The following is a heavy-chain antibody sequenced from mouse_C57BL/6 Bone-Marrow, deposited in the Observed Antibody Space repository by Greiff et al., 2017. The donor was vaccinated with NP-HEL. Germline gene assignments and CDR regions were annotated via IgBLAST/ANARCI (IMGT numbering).Heavy chain of an antibody. J-gene: IGHJ4*01. D-gene: IGHD2-13*01. Sequence: DVMLVESGGGLVQPGESLKLSCESNEYEFPSHDMSWVRKTPEKRLELVAAINSDGGSTYYPDTMKSRFIISRDNTKKTLYLQMSSLRSEDTALYYYARHDYSNAMDYWGQGTSVTVSS. CDR2: INSDGGST. CDR3: ARHDYSNAMDY. V-gene: IGHV5-2*01. CDR1: EYEFPSHD.